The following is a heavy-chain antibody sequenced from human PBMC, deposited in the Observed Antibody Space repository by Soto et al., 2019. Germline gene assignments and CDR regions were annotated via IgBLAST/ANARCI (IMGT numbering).Heavy chain of an antibody. J-gene: IGHJ5*02. D-gene: IGHD3-3*01. CDR3: ARGGPNYYYDFWSGYYPNWFYP. CDR2: IIPIFGTA. Sequence: ASVKVSCKASGGTFSSYAISWVRQAPGQGLEWMGGIIPIFGTANYAQKFQGRVTITADESTSAAYMELSSLRSEDTAVYYCARGGPNYYYDFWSGYYPNWFYPWGQGTLVTVCS. CDR1: GGTFSSYA. V-gene: IGHV1-69*13.